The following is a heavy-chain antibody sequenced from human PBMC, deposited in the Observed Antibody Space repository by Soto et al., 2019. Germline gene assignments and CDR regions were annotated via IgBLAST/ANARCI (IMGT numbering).Heavy chain of an antibody. Sequence: ASVKVSCKASAYTFIRFGIMWVRQAPGQGLEWMGWINPYNGNTDYAQNLQGRLTMTTDTSTSTAYMEVRGLRSDDTAVYYCARSGNSDYWGQGTLVTVSS. CDR1: AYTFIRFG. J-gene: IGHJ4*02. D-gene: IGHD3-22*01. CDR3: ARSGNSDY. V-gene: IGHV1-18*01. CDR2: INPYNGNT.